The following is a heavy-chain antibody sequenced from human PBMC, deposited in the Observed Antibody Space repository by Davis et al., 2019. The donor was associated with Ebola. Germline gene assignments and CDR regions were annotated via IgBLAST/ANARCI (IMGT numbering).Heavy chain of an antibody. D-gene: IGHD3-22*01. CDR1: GYSFSSYW. V-gene: IGHV5-51*01. J-gene: IGHJ4*02. Sequence: GESLKISCKSSGYSFSSYWIAWVRQMPGKGLEYMGIIYPGDSDTRYSPSFQGQVTISADKSISTAYLQWSSLKASDTAMYYCARGRDSSGYYSSLLHYGGQGTLVTVSS. CDR2: IYPGDSDT. CDR3: ARGRDSSGYYSSLLHY.